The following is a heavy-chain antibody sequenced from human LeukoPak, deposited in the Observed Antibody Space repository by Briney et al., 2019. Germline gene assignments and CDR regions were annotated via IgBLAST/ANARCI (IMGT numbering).Heavy chain of an antibody. CDR1: GFAVRSNS. CDR3: ARGSRAGAPDSYFDY. J-gene: IGHJ4*02. D-gene: IGHD1-26*01. Sequence: PGGSLRLSCAASGFAVRSNSMSWVRQAPEKGLEWVSTIYGGGSTYYADSVKGRFTISRDNSKNTLYIQMNSLRVEDTAVYYCARGSRAGAPDSYFDYWGQGTLVTVSS. V-gene: IGHV3-53*01. CDR2: IYGGGST.